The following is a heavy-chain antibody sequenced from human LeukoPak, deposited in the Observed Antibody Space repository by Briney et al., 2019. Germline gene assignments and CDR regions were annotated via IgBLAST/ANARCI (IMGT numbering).Heavy chain of an antibody. CDR2: INHSGST. D-gene: IGHD3-22*01. J-gene: IGHJ4*02. CDR3: ARAGDSSGYSDY. CDR1: GGSFSGYY. Sequence: SETLSLTCAVYGGSFSGYYWSWIRQPPGKGLEWIGEINHSGSTNYNPSLKSRVTISVDTSKNQFSLKLSSVTAADTAVYSCARAGDSSGYSDYWGQGTLVTVSS. V-gene: IGHV4-34*01.